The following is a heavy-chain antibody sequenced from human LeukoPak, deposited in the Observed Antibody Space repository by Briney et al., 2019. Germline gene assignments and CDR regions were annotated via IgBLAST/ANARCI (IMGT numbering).Heavy chain of an antibody. V-gene: IGHV3-33*01. J-gene: IGHJ4*02. Sequence: PGGSLRLSCVTSGFTFRTYAMHWVRQAPGKGLEWVGIIWYDGSRAYYSNSVKGRFTISRDNSKDTVYLQMNSLRAEDTAVYYCTREPEYYDYWGQGAQVTVSS. CDR3: TREPEYYDY. D-gene: IGHD1-14*01. CDR1: GFTFRTYA. CDR2: IWYDGSRA.